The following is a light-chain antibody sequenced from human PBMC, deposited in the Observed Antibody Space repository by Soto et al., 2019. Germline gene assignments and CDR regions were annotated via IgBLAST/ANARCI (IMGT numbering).Light chain of an antibody. CDR3: QQYGSSGWT. V-gene: IGKV3-20*01. J-gene: IGKJ1*01. CDR2: GAS. CDR1: QSVSSSY. Sequence: EIVLTQSPGTLSLSPGERATLSCRASQSVSSSYLAWYQQKLGQAPRLLIYGASSRATGIPDRFSGSGSGTDFTLTISRLEPEDFAVYYCQQYGSSGWTFGQGTKVEIK.